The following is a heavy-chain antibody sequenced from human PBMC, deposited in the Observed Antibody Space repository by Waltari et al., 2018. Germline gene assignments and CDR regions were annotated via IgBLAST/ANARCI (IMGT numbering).Heavy chain of an antibody. D-gene: IGHD6-25*01. V-gene: IGHV3-30-3*01. CDR1: GFTFSSAA. J-gene: IGHJ4*02. CDR3: ARPARDGYYFDY. CDR2: ISYDGSNK. Sequence: QVQLVESGGGVVQPGRSLSLSCAASGFTFSSAAMPWVRQAPGKGLEWVAVISYDGSNKYYADSVKGRFTISRDNSKNTLYLQMNSLRAEDTAVYYCARPARDGYYFDYWGQGTLVTVSS.